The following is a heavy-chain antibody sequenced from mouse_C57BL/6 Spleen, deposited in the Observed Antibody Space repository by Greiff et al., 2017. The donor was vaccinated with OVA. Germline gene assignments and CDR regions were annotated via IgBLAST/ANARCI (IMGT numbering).Heavy chain of an antibody. Sequence: EVQLQQSGPELVKPGASVKMSCKSSGYTFTDYNMHWVKQSHGKSLEWIGYINPNNGGTSYNQKFKGKATLTVNKSSSTAYMELRSLTSEDSAVYYCAVYYDYDPYYAMDYWGQGTSVTVSS. J-gene: IGHJ4*01. CDR3: AVYYDYDPYYAMDY. CDR2: INPNNGGT. CDR1: GYTFTDYN. D-gene: IGHD2-4*01. V-gene: IGHV1-22*01.